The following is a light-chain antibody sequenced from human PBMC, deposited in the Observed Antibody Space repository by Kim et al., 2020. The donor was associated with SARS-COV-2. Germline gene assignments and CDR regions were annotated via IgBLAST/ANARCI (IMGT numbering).Light chain of an antibody. CDR2: GAS. Sequence: EIVLTQSPGTLSLSPGERATLSCRASQSISSSYLAWYQQKRGQAPRLLIYGASSRATGIPDRFSGSGSGTDFTLTISRLEPEDFAVYYCQQCAGSLWTFGQGTKVDIK. J-gene: IGKJ1*01. CDR3: QQCAGSLWT. V-gene: IGKV3-20*01. CDR1: QSISSSY.